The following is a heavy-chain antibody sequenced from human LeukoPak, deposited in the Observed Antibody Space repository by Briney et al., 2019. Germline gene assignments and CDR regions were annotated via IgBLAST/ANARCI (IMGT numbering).Heavy chain of an antibody. J-gene: IGHJ3*02. CDR3: ARGLLRLGFDI. V-gene: IGHV4-34*01. Sequence: SETLSLTCAVYAGSFSGYYWSWIRQPPGKGLEWIGEINHSGSTNYNPSLKGRVTISVDTSKNQFSLQLNSVTPEDTAVYYCARGLLRLGFDIWGQGTVVTVSS. CDR1: AGSFSGYY. D-gene: IGHD3-16*01. CDR2: INHSGST.